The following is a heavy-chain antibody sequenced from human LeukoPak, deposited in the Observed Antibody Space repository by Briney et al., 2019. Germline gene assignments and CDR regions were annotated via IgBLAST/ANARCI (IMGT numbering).Heavy chain of an antibody. CDR2: ISSSSSTI. Sequence: GGSLRLSCAASGFTFSSYSMNWVRPAPGKGLEWVSYISSSSSTIYYADSVKGRFTISRDNAKNSLYLQMNSLRAEDTAVYYCARDRLTGAFDYWGQGTLVTVSS. J-gene: IGHJ4*02. V-gene: IGHV3-48*01. CDR1: GFTFSSYS. CDR3: ARDRLTGAFDY. D-gene: IGHD3-9*01.